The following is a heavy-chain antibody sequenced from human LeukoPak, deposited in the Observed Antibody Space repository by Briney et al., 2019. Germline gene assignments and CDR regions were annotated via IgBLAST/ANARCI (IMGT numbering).Heavy chain of an antibody. CDR3: ARFVVVPAAMFDY. CDR2: ISGSGGST. J-gene: IGHJ4*02. Sequence: GGSLRLSCAASGFTFSSYAMSWVRQAPGKGLEWVSAISGSGGSTYYADSVKGRFTISRDNSKNTLYLQMNSLRAEDTAVYYYARFVVVPAAMFDYWGQGTLVTVSS. D-gene: IGHD2-2*01. V-gene: IGHV3-23*01. CDR1: GFTFSSYA.